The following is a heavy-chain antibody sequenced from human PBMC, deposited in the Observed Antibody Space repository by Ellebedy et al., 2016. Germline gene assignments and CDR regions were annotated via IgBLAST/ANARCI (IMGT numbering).Heavy chain of an antibody. CDR2: INTNTGNP. D-gene: IGHD6-13*01. Sequence: ASVKVSCKASGYTFTSYPMNWVRQAPGQGLEWMGWINTNTGNPTYAQGFTGRFVFSLDTSVSTAYLQISSLKAEDTAVYYCARELRITAAGKGLWAFDIWGQGTMVTVSS. CDR3: ARELRITAAGKGLWAFDI. J-gene: IGHJ3*02. V-gene: IGHV7-4-1*02. CDR1: GYTFTSYP.